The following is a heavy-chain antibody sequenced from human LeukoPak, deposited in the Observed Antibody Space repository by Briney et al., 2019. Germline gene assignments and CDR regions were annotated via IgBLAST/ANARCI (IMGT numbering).Heavy chain of an antibody. CDR3: ATAKGWLVRSSDY. D-gene: IGHD6-19*01. CDR2: FDPEDGET. V-gene: IGHV1-24*01. CDR1: GFTFSSYG. J-gene: IGHJ4*02. Sequence: GRSLRLSCAASGFTFSSYGMHWVRQAPGKGLEWMGGFDPEDGETIYAQKFQGRVTMTEDTSTDTAYMELSSLRSEDTAVYYCATAKGWLVRSSDYWGQGTLVTVSS.